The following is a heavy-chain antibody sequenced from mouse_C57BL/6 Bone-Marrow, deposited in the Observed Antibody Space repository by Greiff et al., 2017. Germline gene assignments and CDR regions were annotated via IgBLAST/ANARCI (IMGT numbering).Heavy chain of an antibody. CDR2: IWTGGGT. CDR3: ARGIYGNYEAWFAY. V-gene: IGHV2-9-1*01. D-gene: IGHD2-1*01. J-gene: IGHJ3*01. CDR1: GFSLTSYA. Sequence: VKLVESGPGLVTPSQSLSITCTVSGFSLTSYAISWVRQPPGKGLEWLGVIWTGGGTNYNSALKSRLSISKDNSKSQVFLKMNSLQTDDTARYYCARGIYGNYEAWFAYWGQGTLVTVSA.